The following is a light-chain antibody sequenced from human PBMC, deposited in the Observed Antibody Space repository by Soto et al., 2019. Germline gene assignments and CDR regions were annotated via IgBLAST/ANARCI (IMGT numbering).Light chain of an antibody. Sequence: EIVMTHSPATLSVSPGERATLSCRASQSVSSNLAWYQQKPGQAPRLLIYGAATRATGIPARFSVSGSRTEFTLTNSSLQSEDVAVYDGQQYNNWRRTFSQGTKVEIK. CDR1: QSVSSN. CDR2: GAA. CDR3: QQYNNWRRT. J-gene: IGKJ1*01. V-gene: IGKV3-15*01.